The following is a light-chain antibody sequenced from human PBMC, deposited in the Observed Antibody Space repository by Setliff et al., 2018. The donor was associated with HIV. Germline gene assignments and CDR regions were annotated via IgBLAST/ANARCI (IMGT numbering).Light chain of an antibody. Sequence: QSVLTQPPSASGSPGQSVTISCTGTSSDIGRYNYVSWYQQHPGKAPKVIIYQATRRPSGVSNRFSGSKSGNVASLTISGLQAEDEADYYCCSNTGSNTFVFGTGTKVTVL. CDR1: SSDIGRYNY. CDR3: CSNTGSNTFV. CDR2: QAT. J-gene: IGLJ1*01. V-gene: IGLV2-8*01.